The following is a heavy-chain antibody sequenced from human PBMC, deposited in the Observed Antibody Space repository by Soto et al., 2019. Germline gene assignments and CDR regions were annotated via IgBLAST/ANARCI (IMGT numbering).Heavy chain of an antibody. CDR2: INTGHGNT. D-gene: IGHD4-17*01. CDR1: GYTFTDYA. V-gene: IGHV1-3*04. CDR3: ARNYGPNPFDF. Sequence: ASVKVSCKASGYTFTDYAIHWVRLAPGHRLEWMGWINTGHGNTKYSEKFQGRVAITRDTSANTAYMELSSLRSEDTAVYYCARNYGPNPFDFWGQGTLVTVSS. J-gene: IGHJ4*02.